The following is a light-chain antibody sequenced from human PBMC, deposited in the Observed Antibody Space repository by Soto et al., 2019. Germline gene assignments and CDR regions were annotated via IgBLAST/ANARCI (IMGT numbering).Light chain of an antibody. Sequence: QMTQSPSSLSASVGDRVTITCRASQGISYYLAWYQQKPGRVPKLLIYSASTLQSGVPSRFSGSGSGTDFTLTISSLQPEDVATYYCQKYNSAPWTFGQGTKVEIK. CDR1: QGISYY. CDR3: QKYNSAPWT. J-gene: IGKJ1*01. V-gene: IGKV1-27*01. CDR2: SAS.